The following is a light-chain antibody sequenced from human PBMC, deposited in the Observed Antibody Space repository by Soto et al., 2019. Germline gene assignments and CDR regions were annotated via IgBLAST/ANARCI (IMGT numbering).Light chain of an antibody. J-gene: IGKJ4*02. CDR3: HQYDTFSGT. CDR2: DAS. V-gene: IGKV1-5*01. Sequence: DIQMTQSPSTLSASVGDTVTVTCRASQSVSGWVAWYQKKPGEAPQLLIYDASALPREVPSRFSGSGSGTTGTRTITSLHPDDFATYFCHQYDTFSGTFGPGTKVEI. CDR1: QSVSGW.